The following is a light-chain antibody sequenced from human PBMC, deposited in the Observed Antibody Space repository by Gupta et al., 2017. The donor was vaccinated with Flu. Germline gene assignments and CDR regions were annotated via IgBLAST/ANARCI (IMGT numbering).Light chain of an antibody. J-gene: IGLJ3*02. CDR2: DNS. Sequence: QSELTQPPSVSAAPGQKVTISCSGSNSNIGINYVSWYQQFPGTAPRLIIYDNSHRFTGVPDRFSGSNSGTSATLTIPGLQTGDEADYYCVTLESNRTVSWVFGGGTKLSVL. CDR1: NSNIGINY. CDR3: VTLESNRTVSWV. V-gene: IGLV1-51*01.